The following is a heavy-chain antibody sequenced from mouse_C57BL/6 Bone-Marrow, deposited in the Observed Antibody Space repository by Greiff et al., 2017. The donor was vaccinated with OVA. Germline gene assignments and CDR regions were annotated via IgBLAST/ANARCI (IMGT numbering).Heavy chain of an antibody. CDR1: GYTFTSYW. V-gene: IGHV1-64*01. CDR3: ARNYYDYDEDWYFDV. D-gene: IGHD2-4*01. Sequence: QVQLKQSGAELVKPGASVKLSCKASGYTFTSYWMHWVKQRPGQGLEWIGMIHPNSGSTNYNEKFKSKATLTVDKSSSTAYMQLSSLTSEDSAVYYCARNYYDYDEDWYFDVWGTGTTVTVSS. J-gene: IGHJ1*03. CDR2: IHPNSGST.